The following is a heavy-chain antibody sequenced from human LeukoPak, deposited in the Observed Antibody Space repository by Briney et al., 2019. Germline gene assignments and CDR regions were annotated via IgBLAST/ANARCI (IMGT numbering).Heavy chain of an antibody. CDR3: ARALGSSAYYYLKVDAFDI. V-gene: IGHV3-21*01. CDR2: ISSSSSYI. CDR1: GFTFSSYS. Sequence: PGGSLRLSCAASGFTFSSYSMNWVRQAPGKGPEWVSSISSSSSYIYYADSLKGRFTISRDNAKRSLFLQMNSLRAEDTAVYFCARALGSSAYYYLKVDAFDIWGQGTMATVSS. J-gene: IGHJ3*02. D-gene: IGHD3-22*01.